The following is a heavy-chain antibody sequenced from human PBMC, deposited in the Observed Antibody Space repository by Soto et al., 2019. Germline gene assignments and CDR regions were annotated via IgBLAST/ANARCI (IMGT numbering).Heavy chain of an antibody. CDR2: INQDGSEK. D-gene: IGHD6-13*01. CDR1: GFTFSSNW. J-gene: IGHJ4*02. CDR3: ARAVSSSWYTDY. Sequence: GGSLRLSCAASGFTFSSNWMTWVRQAPGKGLEWVANINQDGSEKYYVDSVKGRFTIFRDNAKSSLYLQMSNLRAEDTAVYYCARAVSSSWYTDYWGQGIMVTVYS. V-gene: IGHV3-7*05.